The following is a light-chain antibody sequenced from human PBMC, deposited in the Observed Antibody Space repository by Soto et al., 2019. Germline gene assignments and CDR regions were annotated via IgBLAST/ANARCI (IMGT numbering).Light chain of an antibody. V-gene: IGKV3-20*01. CDR3: QHSRDSPWT. J-gene: IGKJ1*01. CDR2: TTS. Sequence: DIVLTQSPGTLSLSPGERATLSCRASQSVGTLLAWYLQKPGQAPRLLIYTTSNRATDIPDRFSVSGSGIDFNLNISRLEPEDFAVYYCQHSRDSPWTFGQGTRVEL. CDR1: QSVGTL.